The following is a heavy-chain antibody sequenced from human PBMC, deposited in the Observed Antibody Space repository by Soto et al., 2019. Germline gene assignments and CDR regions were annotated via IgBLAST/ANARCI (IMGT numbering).Heavy chain of an antibody. CDR1: GGSISSYY. J-gene: IGHJ6*03. CDR3: ACLWTTDYYCDYKAV. V-gene: IGHV4-59*08. CDR2: IYYSGST. Sequence: SETLSLTCTVSGGSISSYYWSWIRQPPGKGLEWIGYIYYSGSTNYNPSLKSRVTISVDTSKNQFSLKLSSVTAADTAVYYCACLWTTDYYCDYKAVWGKGTSVTGS. D-gene: IGHD4-17*01.